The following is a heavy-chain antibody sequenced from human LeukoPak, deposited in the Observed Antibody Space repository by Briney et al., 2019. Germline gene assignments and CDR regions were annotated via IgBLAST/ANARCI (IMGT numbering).Heavy chain of an antibody. CDR1: GGSISNYY. J-gene: IGHJ6*02. D-gene: IGHD2-2*02. CDR2: IYYSGST. V-gene: IGHV4-59*12. Sequence: SETLSLTCTVSGGSISNYYWSWIRQPPGKGLEWIGYIYYSGSTNYNPSLKSRVIISVDTSKNQFSLKLSSVTAADTAVYYCARFSVPAAIPGEGYYYYGMDVWGQGTTVTVSS. CDR3: ARFSVPAAIPGEGYYYYGMDV.